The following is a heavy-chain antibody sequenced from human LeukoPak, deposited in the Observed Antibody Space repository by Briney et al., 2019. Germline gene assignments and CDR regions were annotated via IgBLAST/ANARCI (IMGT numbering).Heavy chain of an antibody. D-gene: IGHD2-2*01. J-gene: IGHJ4*02. CDR2: IYYSGTT. CDR1: GASISSGDYY. V-gene: IGHV4-30-4*01. CDR3: ARDRCSSTSCYHDY. Sequence: SETLSLTCTVSGASISSGDYYWSWIRQPPGKGLEWIGYIYYSGTTNYNPSLKTRVTISVDTSKNRFSLKLSSVTAANTAVYYCARDRCSSTSCYHDYWGQGTLVTVSS.